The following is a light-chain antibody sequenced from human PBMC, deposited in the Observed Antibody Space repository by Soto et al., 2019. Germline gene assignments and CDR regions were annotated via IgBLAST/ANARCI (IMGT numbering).Light chain of an antibody. Sequence: DIVLTQAPGTLSLSPAERATLSCRASQSVANNYLAWYQQKPGQAPRFLMYDASSRATGIPDRFSGSGSGTDFTLTISRLEPEDCAVYYCEQYGSTPLSFGGGTKVEIK. V-gene: IGKV3-20*01. CDR3: EQYGSTPLS. CDR1: QSVANNY. CDR2: DAS. J-gene: IGKJ4*01.